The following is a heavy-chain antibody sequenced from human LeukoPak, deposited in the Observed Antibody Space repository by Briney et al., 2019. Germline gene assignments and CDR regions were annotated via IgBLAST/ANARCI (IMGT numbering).Heavy chain of an antibody. CDR2: IYYSGST. D-gene: IGHD1-1*01. CDR1: GGSISSGGYY. V-gene: IGHV4-31*03. CDR3: ARFQLDNWFDP. J-gene: IGHJ5*02. Sequence: SETLSLTCTVSGGSISSGGYYWSWIRQHPGKGLEWIGYIYYSGSTYYNPSLKSRVTISVDTSKNQFSLKLSSVTAADTAVHYCARFQLDNWFDPWGQGTLVTVSS.